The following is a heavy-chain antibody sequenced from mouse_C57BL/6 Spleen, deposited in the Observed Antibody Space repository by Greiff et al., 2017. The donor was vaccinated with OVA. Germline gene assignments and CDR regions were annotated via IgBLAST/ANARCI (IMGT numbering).Heavy chain of an antibody. CDR2: IRNKANGYTT. Sequence: EVMLVESGGGLVQPGGSLSLSCAASGFTFTDYYMSWVRQPPGKALEWLGFIRNKANGYTTEYSASVKGRFTISRDNSQSILYLQMNALRAEDSATYYCARYKSNYNYYARDYWGQGTSVTVSS. V-gene: IGHV7-3*01. J-gene: IGHJ4*01. CDR3: ARYKSNYNYYARDY. CDR1: GFTFTDYY. D-gene: IGHD2-5*01.